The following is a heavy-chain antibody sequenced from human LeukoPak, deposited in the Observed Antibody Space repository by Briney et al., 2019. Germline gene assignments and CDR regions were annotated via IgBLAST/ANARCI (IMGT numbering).Heavy chain of an antibody. CDR1: GGTFSSYA. J-gene: IGHJ4*02. Sequence: SVKVSWKASGGTFSSYAFSWMRQAPGQGLEWMGRIIPIYDPVDYAQRFQGRVTITTDESTNTVYMELSSLRYEDTAVYYCAREPLGCGGDCHFDYWGQGTLVTVSS. CDR3: AREPLGCGGDCHFDY. D-gene: IGHD2-21*02. CDR2: IIPIYDPV. V-gene: IGHV1-69*05.